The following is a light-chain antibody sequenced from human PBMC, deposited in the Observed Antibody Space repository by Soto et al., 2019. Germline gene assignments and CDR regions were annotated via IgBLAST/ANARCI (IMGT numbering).Light chain of an antibody. J-gene: IGKJ1*01. V-gene: IGKV1-5*03. CDR2: KAS. CDR3: QHYNSWA. CDR1: QKIGAF. Sequence: PMTQSPSTLSASVGERVTITCRASQKIGAFLDWYQLKPGKAPKLLISKASNLQDGVPSRFSGSGSGTEFTLTITSLEPDDVATYYCQHYNSWAFGQGTKVEIK.